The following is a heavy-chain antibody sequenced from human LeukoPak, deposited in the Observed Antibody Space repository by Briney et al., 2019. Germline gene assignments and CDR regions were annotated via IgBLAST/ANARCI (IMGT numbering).Heavy chain of an antibody. D-gene: IGHD1-26*01. CDR3: VRQPDSARYGFDF. CDR2: IGSSGDT. Sequence: PGGSLRLSCSASGFTFSNYDIHWVRQATGKGLEWVSAIGSSGDTYYIDSVKGRFTISRESGKNSLYLQMNSLRAEDTAVYYCVRQPDSARYGFDFWGQGTLVTVSS. J-gene: IGHJ4*02. V-gene: IGHV3-13*01. CDR1: GFTFSNYD.